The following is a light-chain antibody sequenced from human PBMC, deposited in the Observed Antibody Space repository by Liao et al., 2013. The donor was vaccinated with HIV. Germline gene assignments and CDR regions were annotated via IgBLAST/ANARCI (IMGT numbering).Light chain of an antibody. CDR2: QDS. V-gene: IGLV3-1*01. Sequence: SYELTQAPSVSVSPGQTASITCSGDKLGDKYVCWYQQKPGQSPVLVIYQDSRRPSGIPERFSGSNSGDTATLTISGTQAMDEADYYCQAWDSGVSFVFGSGTRVTV. CDR3: QAWDSGVSFV. CDR1: KLGDKY. J-gene: IGLJ1*01.